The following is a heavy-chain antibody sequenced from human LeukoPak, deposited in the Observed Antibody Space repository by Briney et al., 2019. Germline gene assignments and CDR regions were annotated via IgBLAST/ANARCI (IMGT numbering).Heavy chain of an antibody. D-gene: IGHD6-13*01. CDR1: GGSISSYY. CDR3: ARYSSSWYDLSKYYFDY. CDR2: IYYSGSA. V-gene: IGHV4-59*01. J-gene: IGHJ4*02. Sequence: SETLSLTCTVSGGSISSYYWSWIRQPPGKGLEWIGYIYYSGSANYNPSLKSRVTISVDTSKNQFSLKLSSVTAADTAVYYCARYSSSWYDLSKYYFDYWGQGTLVTVSS.